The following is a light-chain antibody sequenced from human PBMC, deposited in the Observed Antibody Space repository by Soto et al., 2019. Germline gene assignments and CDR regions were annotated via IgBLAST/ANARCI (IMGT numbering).Light chain of an antibody. V-gene: IGKV3D-15*01. CDR1: QSVSTK. CDR3: QQYDDWPPIT. Sequence: ETVMTQSPATLSVSPGERATLSCRASQSVSTKLAWYQQKPGQAPRLLIYGASTRTTGIPARFSGSGSGTEFTLTVSSLQSEDFAVYYCQQYDDWPPITFGQGTRLEIK. J-gene: IGKJ5*01. CDR2: GAS.